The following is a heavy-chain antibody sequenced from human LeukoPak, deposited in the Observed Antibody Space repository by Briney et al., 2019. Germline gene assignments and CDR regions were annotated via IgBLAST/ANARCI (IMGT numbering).Heavy chain of an antibody. J-gene: IGHJ4*02. CDR3: ARESAKYYDYVWGSYRYAYFDY. Sequence: GGSLRLSCAASGFTFSSYGMNWVRQAPGKGLEWVSYISSSGSTIYYADSVKGRFTISRDNAKNSLYLQMNSLRAEDTAVYYCARESAKYYDYVWGSYRYAYFDYWGQGTLVTVSS. D-gene: IGHD3-16*02. CDR2: ISSSGSTI. CDR1: GFTFSSYG. V-gene: IGHV3-48*03.